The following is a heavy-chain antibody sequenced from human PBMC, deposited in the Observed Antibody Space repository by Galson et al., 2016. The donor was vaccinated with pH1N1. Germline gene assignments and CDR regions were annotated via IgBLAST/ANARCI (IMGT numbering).Heavy chain of an antibody. V-gene: IGHV2-5*02. Sequence: PALVKPTQTLTLTCTFSGFSLSTSGVGVGWIRQPPGKALEWLALIWDDDKRYSPSLKSRPSITEDTSKSQVVLKMATMNPADTATYYCVQSTRMLGYCCGAPGYFYYLENGGQGTLVSVSS. J-gene: IGHJ4*02. D-gene: IGHD2-15*01. CDR2: IWDDDK. CDR1: GFSLSTSGVG. CDR3: VQSTRMLGYCCGAPGYFYYLEN.